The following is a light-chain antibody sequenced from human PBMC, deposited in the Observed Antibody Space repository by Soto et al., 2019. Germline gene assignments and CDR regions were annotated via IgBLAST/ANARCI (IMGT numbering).Light chain of an antibody. CDR3: QQYDNLPLT. V-gene: IGKV1-33*01. CDR2: DAS. J-gene: IGKJ4*01. CDR1: HDIRNY. Sequence: DIQMRQSPSSLSASLGERVTITYQSYHDIRNYLNWYQQKPRQAPKLLTHDASRLQTGVPSRFSGSGSGTDFIFTISSLQPADTATYHCQQYDNLPLTFGGGTKVDIK.